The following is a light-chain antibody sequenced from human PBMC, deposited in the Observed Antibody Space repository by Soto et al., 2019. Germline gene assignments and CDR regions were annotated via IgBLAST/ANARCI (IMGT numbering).Light chain of an antibody. V-gene: IGLV1-44*01. CDR1: SSNIGSNT. CDR3: AVWDVSLYGYV. Sequence: QSPLTQPPSASGTPRQRVTISCSGSSSNIGSNTVNWYQQLPGTAPKLLIYSNNQRPSGFPDRFSVSKSGTSASLAISWLQSYDDTDYYSAVWDVSLYGYVFETGNKVTVL. J-gene: IGLJ1*01. CDR2: SNN.